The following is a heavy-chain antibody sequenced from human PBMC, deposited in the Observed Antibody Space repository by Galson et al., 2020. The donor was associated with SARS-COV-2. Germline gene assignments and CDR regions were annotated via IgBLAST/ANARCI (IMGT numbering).Heavy chain of an antibody. V-gene: IGHV3-30*02. D-gene: IGHD5-18*01. CDR3: VKDRRSSYGNLFDY. CDR2: IQYNGRNK. Sequence: QHGESLKISRSASGFTFSRYDMHWVRQAPGQGLEWVTFIQYNGRNKYYIDPVKGRFTVSRDNSKNSLYLQMNSLRVEDTAVDYCVKDRRSSYGNLFDYCGQGTLVTVSS. CDR1: GFTFSRYD. J-gene: IGHJ4*02.